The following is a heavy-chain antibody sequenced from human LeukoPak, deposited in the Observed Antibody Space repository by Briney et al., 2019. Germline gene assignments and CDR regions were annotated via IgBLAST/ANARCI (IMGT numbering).Heavy chain of an antibody. CDR1: GYTFTSYD. J-gene: IGHJ6*02. CDR3: ARVYSRIGKLVRTPYYYGMDV. Sequence: EASVKVSCKASGYTFTSYDINWVRQATGQGLEWMGWMNPNSGNTGYAQKFQGRVTMTRNTSISTAYMELSRLRSDDTAVYYCARVYSRIGKLVRTPYYYGMDVWGQGTTVTVSS. V-gene: IGHV1-8*01. D-gene: IGHD6-6*01. CDR2: MNPNSGNT.